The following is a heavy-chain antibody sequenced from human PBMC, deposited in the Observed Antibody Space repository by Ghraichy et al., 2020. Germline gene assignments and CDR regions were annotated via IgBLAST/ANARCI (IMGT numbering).Heavy chain of an antibody. CDR2: IDPSDSYT. D-gene: IGHD6-13*01. Sequence: GESLNISCKGSGYSFTSYWISWVRQKPGKGLEWMGRIDPSDSYTNYSPSFQGHVTISADKSISTAYLQWSSLKASDTAMYYCARRLAAAVDWFDPWGQGTLVTVSS. V-gene: IGHV5-10-1*01. CDR1: GYSFTSYW. CDR3: ARRLAAAVDWFDP. J-gene: IGHJ5*02.